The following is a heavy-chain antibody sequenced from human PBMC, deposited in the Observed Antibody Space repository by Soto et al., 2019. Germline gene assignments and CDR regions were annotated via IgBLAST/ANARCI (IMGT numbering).Heavy chain of an antibody. CDR3: ARDYGRGCSGGSCYSHFDY. D-gene: IGHD2-15*01. J-gene: IGHJ4*02. CDR1: GFTVSSYA. CDR2: ISYDGSNK. V-gene: IGHV3-30-3*01. Sequence: QVQLVESGGGVVQPGRSLRLSCAASGFTVSSYAMHWVRQAPGKGLEWVAVISYDGSNKYYADSVKGRFTISRDNSKNTLYLQMNSLRAEDTAVYYCARDYGRGCSGGSCYSHFDYWGQGTLVTVSS.